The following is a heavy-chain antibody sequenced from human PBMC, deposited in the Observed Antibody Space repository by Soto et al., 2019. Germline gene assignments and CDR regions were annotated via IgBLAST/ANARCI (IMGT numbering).Heavy chain of an antibody. CDR1: GFSLSTSGVG. D-gene: IGHD5-18*01. Sequence: SGPTLVNPTQTLTLTCTFSGFSLSTSGVGVGWIRQPPGKALEWLALIYWDDDKRYSPSLKSRLTITKDTSKNQAVLTMTNMDPVDTATYYCAHSGGGYSYGHGWFDPWGQGTLVTVSS. CDR2: IYWDDDK. V-gene: IGHV2-5*02. CDR3: AHSGGGYSYGHGWFDP. J-gene: IGHJ5*02.